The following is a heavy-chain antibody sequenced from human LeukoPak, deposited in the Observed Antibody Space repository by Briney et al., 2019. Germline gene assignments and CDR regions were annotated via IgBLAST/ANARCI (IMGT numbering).Heavy chain of an antibody. CDR2: IKYDGSHT. V-gene: IGHV3-74*01. CDR3: ATARRQGYNLVDS. D-gene: IGHD5-24*01. J-gene: IGHJ5*02. Sequence: GGSLRLSCAASGFIFSNYWMLWVRQAPGKGLVWVPRIKYDGSHTDYADSVKGRFTISRDNAKSTLFLQMNSLRAEDTAVYYCATARRQGYNLVDSWGKGTLVTVSS. CDR1: GFIFSNYW.